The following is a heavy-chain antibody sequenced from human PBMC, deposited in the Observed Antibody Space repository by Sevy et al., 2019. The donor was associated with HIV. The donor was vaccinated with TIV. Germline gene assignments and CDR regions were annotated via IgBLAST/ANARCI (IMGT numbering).Heavy chain of an antibody. CDR2: IYYSGST. Sequence: SETLSLTCTVSGGSVSSGSYYWSWIRQPPGKGLEWIGYIYYSGSTNYNPSLKSRVTISVDTSKNQFSLKLSSVTAADTAVYYRARGKVGSWSLGYFDYWGQGTLVTVSS. CDR1: GGSVSSGSYY. V-gene: IGHV4-61*01. J-gene: IGHJ4*02. CDR3: ARGKVGSWSLGYFDY. D-gene: IGHD6-13*01.